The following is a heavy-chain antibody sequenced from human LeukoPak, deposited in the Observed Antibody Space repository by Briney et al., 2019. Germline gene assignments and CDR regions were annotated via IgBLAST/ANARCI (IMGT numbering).Heavy chain of an antibody. CDR3: AVHLPGDYLDR. CDR2: MNPDSGNT. V-gene: IGHV1-8*01. Sequence: GASVKVSCKASGFAFNIYDINWVRQATGQGLEWMGWMNPDSGNTGFAQKFQGRVTMTRNTSITTAYMELSSLRSEDTAVYYCAVHLPGDYLDRWGKGTPVTVSS. CDR1: GFAFNIYD. J-gene: IGHJ4*02.